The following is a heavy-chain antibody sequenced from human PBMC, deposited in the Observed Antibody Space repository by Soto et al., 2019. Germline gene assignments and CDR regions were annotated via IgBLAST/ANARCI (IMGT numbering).Heavy chain of an antibody. V-gene: IGHV4-59*12. CDR1: GGPISTYS. J-gene: IGHJ2*01. D-gene: IGHD4-17*01. CDR2: IFYNGTA. Sequence: SETLSLTCIVSGGPISTYSWSWIRQPPGKGLEWIGYIFYNGTATYNPSLKSRVTMSVDMSKNQLSLTLSSVTAADTAVYYCARDGRGTTVTDNYWYFDLWGRGTLVTVSS. CDR3: ARDGRGTTVTDNYWYFDL.